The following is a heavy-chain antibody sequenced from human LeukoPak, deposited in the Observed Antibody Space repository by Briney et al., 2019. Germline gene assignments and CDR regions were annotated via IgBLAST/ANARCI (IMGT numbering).Heavy chain of an antibody. Sequence: ASVKVSCKASGGTFSSYAISWVRQAPGQGLEWMGGIIPIFGTANYAQKFQGRVTITADESTSTAYMELSSLRSEDTAVSYCARVSTMIVSTGAFDIWGQGTMGTVSS. CDR1: GGTFSSYA. J-gene: IGHJ3*02. CDR2: IIPIFGTA. D-gene: IGHD3-22*01. V-gene: IGHV1-69*13. CDR3: ARVSTMIVSTGAFDI.